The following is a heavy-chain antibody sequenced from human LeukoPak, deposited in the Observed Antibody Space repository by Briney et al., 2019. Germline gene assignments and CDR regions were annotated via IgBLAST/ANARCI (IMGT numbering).Heavy chain of an antibody. D-gene: IGHD3-3*01. CDR3: ARDPSMFGVVIKVLTEADRGY. CDR1: GFTFSRYW. Sequence: GGSLRLSCAASGFTFSRYWMSWVRQAPGRALEWVANIKQDGSETYYVDSVKGRFTISRDNAKNSLFLQMNSLRVDDTAVYYCARDPSMFGVVIKVLTEADRGYWGQGTLITVSS. V-gene: IGHV3-7*01. J-gene: IGHJ4*02. CDR2: IKQDGSET.